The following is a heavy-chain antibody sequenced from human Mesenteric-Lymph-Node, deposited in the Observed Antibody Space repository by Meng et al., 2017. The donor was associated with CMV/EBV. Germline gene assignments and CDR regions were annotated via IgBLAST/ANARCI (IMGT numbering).Heavy chain of an antibody. CDR1: GFTFSGYG. CDR3: AGDPGLPNGMNV. D-gene: IGHD4-11*01. CDR2: IRYDGSNK. J-gene: IGHJ6*02. Sequence: GGSLRLSCAASGFTFSGYGMHWVRQAPGKGLEWVAFIRYDGSNKYYADSVKGRFTISRDNSKNTLFLQMNSLRVEDTAVYYCAGDPGLPNGMNVWGQGTTVTVSS. V-gene: IGHV3-30*02.